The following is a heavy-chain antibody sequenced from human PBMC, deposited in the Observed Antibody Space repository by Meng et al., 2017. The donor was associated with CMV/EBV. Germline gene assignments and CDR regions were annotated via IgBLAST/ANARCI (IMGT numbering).Heavy chain of an antibody. CDR2: INPNSGGT. J-gene: IGHJ5*02. CDR3: ARLDCSSTSCYKLGWLDP. V-gene: IGHV1-2*02. D-gene: IGHD2-2*01. CDR1: GYTFTGYY. Sequence: ASVKVSCKASGYTFTGYYVHWVRQAPGQGLEWLGWINPNSGGTNYAQKFQGRVTMTRDTSMSTAYMELSSLRSDDTAVYYCARLDCSSTSCYKLGWLDPWSQGTLVTVSS.